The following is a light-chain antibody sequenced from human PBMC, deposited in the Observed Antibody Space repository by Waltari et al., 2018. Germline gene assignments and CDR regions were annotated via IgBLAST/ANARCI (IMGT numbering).Light chain of an antibody. Sequence: QLVLTQSPSASASLGASVKLTCTLSRGHSSNVIAWHQQQPEKGPRYLMKVNSDGSHSKGDKIPDRCAGSSSGAEHYLTISSRQSEDEADYYCQTGGHGTWVFGGGTKLTVL. V-gene: IGLV4-69*01. CDR2: VNSDGSH. CDR1: RGHSSNV. J-gene: IGLJ3*02. CDR3: QTGGHGTWV.